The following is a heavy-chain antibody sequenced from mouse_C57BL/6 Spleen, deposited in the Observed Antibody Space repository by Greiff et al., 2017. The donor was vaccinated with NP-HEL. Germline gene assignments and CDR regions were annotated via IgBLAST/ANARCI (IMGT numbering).Heavy chain of an antibody. CDR3: ARSLITTVVFDY. CDR1: GYTFTSYW. Sequence: VQLQQPGAELVMPGASVKLSCKASGYTFTSYWMHWVKQRPGQGLEWIGELDPSDSYTNYNQKFKGKSTLTVDKSSSTAYMQLSSLTSEDSAVYYCARSLITTVVFDYWGQGTTLTVSS. V-gene: IGHV1-69*01. J-gene: IGHJ2*01. D-gene: IGHD1-1*01. CDR2: LDPSDSYT.